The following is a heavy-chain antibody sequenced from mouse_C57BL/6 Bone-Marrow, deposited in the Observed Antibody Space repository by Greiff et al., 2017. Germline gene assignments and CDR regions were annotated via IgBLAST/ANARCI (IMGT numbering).Heavy chain of an antibody. V-gene: IGHV5-4*03. Sequence: EVKLVESGGGLVKPGGSLKLSCAASGFTFSSYAMSWVRQTPEKRLEWVATISDGGNYTYYPDNVKGRFTISRDNAKNNLYLQMSHLKSEDTAMYYCARALLRVGDYWGQGTTLTVSS. J-gene: IGHJ2*01. CDR3: ARALLRVGDY. CDR1: GFTFSSYA. CDR2: ISDGGNYT. D-gene: IGHD1-1*01.